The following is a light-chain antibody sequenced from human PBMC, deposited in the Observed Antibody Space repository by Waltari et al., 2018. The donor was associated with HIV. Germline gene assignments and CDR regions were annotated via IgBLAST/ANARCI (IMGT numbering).Light chain of an antibody. CDR2: AAS. J-gene: IGKJ5*01. V-gene: IGKV1-39*01. Sequence: DIQITQSPSSLSASVGDSVTITCRASQSISSYLNWYQQKPGKAPKLLISAASRLQSGVPSRFSGSGFGTEFTVTISSLQPEDFATYYCQQGYITPPITFGQGTRLDIK. CDR1: QSISSY. CDR3: QQGYITPPIT.